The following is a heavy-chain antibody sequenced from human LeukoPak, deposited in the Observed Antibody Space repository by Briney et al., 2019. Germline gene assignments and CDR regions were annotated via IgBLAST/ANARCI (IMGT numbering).Heavy chain of an antibody. CDR3: ARQSYARFDT. Sequence: GRSLRLSCAASGFTFSAYDMSWVRQAPGKGLEWVGNIQPDGSEQYPVDSVKGRFTISRDNARNSMFLQMNSLRVEDTAVYYCARQSYARFDTWGQGTLVTVSS. CDR1: GFTFSAYD. V-gene: IGHV3-7*01. CDR2: IQPDGSEQ. J-gene: IGHJ5*02. D-gene: IGHD3-16*01.